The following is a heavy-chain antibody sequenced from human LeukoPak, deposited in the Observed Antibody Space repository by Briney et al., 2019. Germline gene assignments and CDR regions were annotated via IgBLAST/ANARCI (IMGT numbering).Heavy chain of an antibody. CDR3: ARHFGTYYPN. CDR1: GFTFSTYW. CDR2: IKQDGREK. D-gene: IGHD3/OR15-3a*01. J-gene: IGHJ4*02. V-gene: IGHV3-7*01. Sequence: GGPLRLSCAASGFTFSTYWMSWVRQAPGKGLEWVANIKQDGREKYCVDSVKGRFTISRDNAKNSLDLQMNSLRVEDTAVYYCARHFGTYYPNWGQGTLVTVSS.